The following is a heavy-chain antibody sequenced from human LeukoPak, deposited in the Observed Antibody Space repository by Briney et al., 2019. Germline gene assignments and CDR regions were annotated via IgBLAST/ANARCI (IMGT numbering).Heavy chain of an antibody. V-gene: IGHV1-18*01. CDR1: GYTFTSYG. CDR3: ARIGDYSYGSGSYLLLASDFDY. J-gene: IGHJ4*02. D-gene: IGHD3-10*01. CDR2: ISAYNGNT. Sequence: GASVKVSCKASGYTFTSYGISWVRQAPAQGLGWMGWISAYNGNTNYAQKLQGRVTMTTDTSTSTAYMELRSLRSDDTAVYYCARIGDYSYGSGSYLLLASDFDYWGQGTLVTVYS.